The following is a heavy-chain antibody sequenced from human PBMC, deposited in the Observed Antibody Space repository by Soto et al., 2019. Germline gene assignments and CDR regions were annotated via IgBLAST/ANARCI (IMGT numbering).Heavy chain of an antibody. CDR3: AKALAAAKPWGWFNP. CDR1: GFTFSSYA. CDR2: ISGSGGST. V-gene: IGHV3-23*01. J-gene: IGHJ5*02. D-gene: IGHD6-13*01. Sequence: EVQLLESGGGLVQPGGSLRLSCAASGFTFSSYAMSWVRQAPGKGLEWVSAISGSGGSTYYADSVKGRFTISRDNSKNRLYLQMDSLRDEDTAVYYCAKALAAAKPWGWFNPWGQGTLVTVTS.